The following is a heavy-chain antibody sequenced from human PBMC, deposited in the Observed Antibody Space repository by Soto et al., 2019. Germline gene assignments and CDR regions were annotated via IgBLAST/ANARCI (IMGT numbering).Heavy chain of an antibody. J-gene: IGHJ6*02. CDR1: GFTVSSNY. CDR2: IYSGGST. Sequence: GGSLRLSCAASGFTVSSNYMSWVRQAPGKGLEWVSVIYSGGSTYYADSVKGRFTISRDNSKNTLYLQMNSRRAEDTAVYYCARDRRVYRGDYYYGMDVWGQGTTVTVSS. V-gene: IGHV3-66*01. D-gene: IGHD6-13*01. CDR3: ARDRRVYRGDYYYGMDV.